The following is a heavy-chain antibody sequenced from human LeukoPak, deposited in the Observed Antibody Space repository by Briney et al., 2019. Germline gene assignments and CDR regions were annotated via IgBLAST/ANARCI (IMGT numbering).Heavy chain of an antibody. CDR3: ATSEDN. CDR2: TSGSGVTT. Sequence: PGGSLRLSCAASGFTFSSYGMSWVRQAPGRGLEWVSGTSGSGVTTFYANPLKGRFPISRDNSKNTLYLQMTTLRAEDTAVYYCATSEDNWGQGTLVTVSP. CDR1: GFTFSSYG. V-gene: IGHV3-23*01. J-gene: IGHJ4*02.